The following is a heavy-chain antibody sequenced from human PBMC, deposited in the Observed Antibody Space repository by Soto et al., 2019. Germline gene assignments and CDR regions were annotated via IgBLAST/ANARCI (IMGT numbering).Heavy chain of an antibody. D-gene: IGHD2-15*01. CDR3: ARAPQRYCSGGSCSGNDY. CDR1: GYTFTSYG. V-gene: IGHV1-18*01. CDR2: ISAYNGNT. Sequence: QVPLVQSGAEVKKPGASVKVSCKASGYTFTSYGISWVRQAPGQGLEWMGWISAYNGNTNYAQKLQGRVTMTTDTSTSTAYMELRSLRSDDTAVYYCARAPQRYCSGGSCSGNDYWGQGTLVTVSS. J-gene: IGHJ4*02.